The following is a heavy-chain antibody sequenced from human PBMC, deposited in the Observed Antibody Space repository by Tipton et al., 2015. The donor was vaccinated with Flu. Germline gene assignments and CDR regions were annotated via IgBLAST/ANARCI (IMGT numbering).Heavy chain of an antibody. Sequence: TLSLTCTVSGDSISPSYWTWIRQPPGKGLEWIGHIYYRGSTNYNPSLKSRVTISEDTPKNQFSLKLSSVTAADTAVYYCAWDRGDGYNDDAFDIWCQGTMVTVSS. CDR3: AWDRGDGYNDDAFDI. CDR1: GDSISPSY. CDR2: IYYRGST. V-gene: IGHV4-59*01. J-gene: IGHJ3*02. D-gene: IGHD5-24*01.